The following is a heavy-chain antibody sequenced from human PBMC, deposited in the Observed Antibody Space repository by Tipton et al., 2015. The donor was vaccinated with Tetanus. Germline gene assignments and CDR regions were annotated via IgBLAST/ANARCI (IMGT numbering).Heavy chain of an antibody. CDR2: IKEDGSEM. Sequence: SLRLSCVASGFTFRSYWMSWVRQAPGKGLEWVANIKEDGSEMDYADSVKGRFTISRDNARNSLSVHMNSLTAEDTAVYYCARLRVYCSTACYSREDYWGQGTLVTVSS. CDR1: GFTFRSYW. D-gene: IGHD2/OR15-2a*01. CDR3: ARLRVYCSTACYSREDY. J-gene: IGHJ4*02. V-gene: IGHV3-7*01.